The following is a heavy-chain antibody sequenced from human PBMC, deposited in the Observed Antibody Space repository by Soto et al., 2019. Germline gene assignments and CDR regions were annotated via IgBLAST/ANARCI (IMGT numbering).Heavy chain of an antibody. CDR3: VNEYWYYFKD. Sequence: EVQLVESGGGLVEPGGSLTLSCAASGFAFSQAYLAWVRQAPGKGLEWIGHIRRTNEGGRTDYAAPVRGRFTISRDDSTNTLFLRLTSLNTDDTAVYYCVNEYWYYFKDWGQGTLVTVSS. D-gene: IGHD2-8*02. CDR1: GFAFSQAY. V-gene: IGHV3-15*01. J-gene: IGHJ4*02. CDR2: IRRTNEGGRT.